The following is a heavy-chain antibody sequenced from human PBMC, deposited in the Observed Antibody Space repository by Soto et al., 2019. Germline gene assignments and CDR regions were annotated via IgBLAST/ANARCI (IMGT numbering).Heavy chain of an antibody. CDR2: ISGDGRSI. CDR1: GFTFSSYW. J-gene: IGHJ4*02. Sequence: DVQLVESGGGLVQPGGSLRLSCAASGFTFSSYWMHWVRQAPGKGLVWVSRISGDGRSISYADSVKGRFTISRDNAKDTLYLQMNSLRAEDTAVYYCAKDQDDISTIARFDYWGQGTLVTVSS. D-gene: IGHD3-9*01. CDR3: AKDQDDISTIARFDY. V-gene: IGHV3-74*01.